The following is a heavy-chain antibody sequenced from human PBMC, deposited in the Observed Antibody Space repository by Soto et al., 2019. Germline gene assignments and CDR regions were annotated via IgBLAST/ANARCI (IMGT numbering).Heavy chain of an antibody. Sequence: SVKVSCKASGGTFSFYSINWVRQAPGLGLEWMGRVNPILSMSNYAQRFQGRVTMTADKSTSTAYMELSGLRSEDTAMYYCATSYGSGYRAFDYWGQGALVTV. V-gene: IGHV1-69*02. J-gene: IGHJ4*02. CDR3: ATSYGSGYRAFDY. CDR1: GGTFSFYS. CDR2: VNPILSMS. D-gene: IGHD3-10*01.